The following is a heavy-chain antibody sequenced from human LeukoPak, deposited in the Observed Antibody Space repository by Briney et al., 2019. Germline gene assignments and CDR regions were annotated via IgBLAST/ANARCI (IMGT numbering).Heavy chain of an antibody. CDR1: GYTFTGYY. CDR3: AREISRSEYSSSSCFDY. Sequence: ASVKVSCKASGYTFTGYYMHWVRQAPGQGLEWMGWINPNSGGTNYAQKFQGWVTMTRDTSISTAYMELSRLRSDDTAVYYCAREISRSEYSSSSCFDYWGQGTLVTVSS. D-gene: IGHD6-6*01. J-gene: IGHJ4*02. CDR2: INPNSGGT. V-gene: IGHV1-2*04.